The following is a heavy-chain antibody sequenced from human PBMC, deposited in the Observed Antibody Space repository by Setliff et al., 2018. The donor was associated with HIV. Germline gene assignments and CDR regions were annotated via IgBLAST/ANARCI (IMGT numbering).Heavy chain of an antibody. Sequence: SETLSLTCTVSGGSISSSSYYWGWIRQPPGKGLEWIGSIYYSGNTYYNPSLKSRVTISVDTSKNQFSLKLSSVTAADTAVYYCARARRAGSGPKYFQHWGQGTLVTVSS. V-gene: IGHV4-39*01. CDR1: GGSISSSSYY. D-gene: IGHD2-15*01. CDR3: ARARRAGSGPKYFQH. CDR2: IYYSGNT. J-gene: IGHJ1*01.